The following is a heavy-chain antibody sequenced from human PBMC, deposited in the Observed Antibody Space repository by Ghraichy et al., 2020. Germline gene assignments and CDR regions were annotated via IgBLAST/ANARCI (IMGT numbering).Heavy chain of an antibody. J-gene: IGHJ5*01. CDR1: SGALNGYY. V-gene: IGHV4-34*01. CDR2: INHGGIT. Sequence: SETLSLTCAVSSGALNGYYWSWIRQSPGKGLEWIGEINHGGITTYNPSLKTRVTISVDTFKNQMFLRLTSVTAADTAIYYCARTRGRISDWSFNWFDSWGQGTLVTVSS. CDR3: ARTRGRISDWSFNWFDS. D-gene: IGHD3-9*01.